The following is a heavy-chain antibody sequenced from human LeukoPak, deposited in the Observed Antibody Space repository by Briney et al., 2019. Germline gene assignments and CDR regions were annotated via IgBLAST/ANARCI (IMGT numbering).Heavy chain of an antibody. J-gene: IGHJ4*02. CDR1: GFTFSSYS. V-gene: IGHV3-21*01. D-gene: IGHD3-16*01. CDR3: AREGGAGFDY. CDR2: ISSSSSYI. Sequence: PGGSLRLSCAASGFTFSSYSMTWVRQAPGKGLEWVSSISSSSSYIYYADSVKGRFTISRDNAKNSLYLQMNSLRAEDTAVYYCAREGGAGFDYWGQGTLVTVSS.